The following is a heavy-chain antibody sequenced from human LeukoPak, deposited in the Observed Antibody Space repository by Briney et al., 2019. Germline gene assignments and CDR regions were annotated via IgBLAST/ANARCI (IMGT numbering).Heavy chain of an antibody. D-gene: IGHD1-26*01. J-gene: IGHJ4*02. Sequence: GGSLRLSCAASGFTFDDYGMSWVRQAPGKGLEWVSGINWNGGSTGYADSVKGRFTISRDNAKNSLYLQMNSLRAEDTALYYCARDRPFKRSGSYFDYWGQGTLVTVSS. V-gene: IGHV3-20*04. CDR1: GFTFDDYG. CDR2: INWNGGST. CDR3: ARDRPFKRSGSYFDY.